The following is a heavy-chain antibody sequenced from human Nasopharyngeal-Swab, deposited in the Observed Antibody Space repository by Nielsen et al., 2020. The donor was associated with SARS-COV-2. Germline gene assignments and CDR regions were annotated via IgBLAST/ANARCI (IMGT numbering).Heavy chain of an antibody. J-gene: IGHJ3*02. CDR1: GFSLSTSGMC. CDR3: ARSGDCSGGRCNDAFDI. D-gene: IGHD2-15*01. Sequence: SGPTLVKPTQTLTLTCTFSGFSLSTSGMCVNWIRQPPGKALEWLALIDWGDDKYYSTSLKTRLTISKDSSKDEVVLTMTNMDPVDTVTYYCARSGDCSGGRCNDAFDIWGQGTMVTVSS. V-gene: IGHV2-70*01. CDR2: IDWGDDK.